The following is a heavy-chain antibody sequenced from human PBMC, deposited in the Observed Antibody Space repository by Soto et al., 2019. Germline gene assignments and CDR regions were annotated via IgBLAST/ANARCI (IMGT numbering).Heavy chain of an antibody. CDR3: ARDLVDTAMGGRYYYGMDV. V-gene: IGHV1-69*13. Sequence: SVKVSCKASGGTFSSFAISWVRQAPGQGLEWMGGIIPIFGTANYAQKFQGRVTITADESTSTAHMELSSLRSEDTAVYYCARDLVDTAMGGRYYYGMDVWGQGTTVTVSS. D-gene: IGHD5-18*01. CDR1: GGTFSSFA. J-gene: IGHJ6*02. CDR2: IIPIFGTA.